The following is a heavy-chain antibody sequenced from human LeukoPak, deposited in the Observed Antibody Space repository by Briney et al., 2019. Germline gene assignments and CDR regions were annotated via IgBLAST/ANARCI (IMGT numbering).Heavy chain of an antibody. CDR3: ARLSSSRAFDY. V-gene: IGHV3-21*04. Sequence: PGGSLRLSCAASGFIFSSYSMNWVRQAPGKGPEWVSSISDTSNYMYYADSVRGRFTISRDNAKNSVYLQMNSLRADDTAVYYCARLSSSRAFDYWGQGTLVTVSS. D-gene: IGHD6-6*01. J-gene: IGHJ4*02. CDR2: ISDTSNYM. CDR1: GFIFSSYS.